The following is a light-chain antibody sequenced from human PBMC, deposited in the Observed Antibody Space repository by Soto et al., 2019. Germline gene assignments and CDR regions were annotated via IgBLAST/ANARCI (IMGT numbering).Light chain of an antibody. CDR3: QQHNNWPPIT. CDR1: QFVSSN. V-gene: IGKV3D-15*01. J-gene: IGKJ5*01. Sequence: EIVMTQSPVTLSVSPGERATLSCRASQFVSSNLAWYQQKPGQAPRLLIYGASTRATGIPARFSGSGSGTEFTLTISNLQSEDFAVYYCQQHNNWPPITFGQGTRLEI. CDR2: GAS.